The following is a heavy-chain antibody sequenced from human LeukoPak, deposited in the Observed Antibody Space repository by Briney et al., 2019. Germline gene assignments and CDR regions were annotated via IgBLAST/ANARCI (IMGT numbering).Heavy chain of an antibody. Sequence: PSETLSLTCTVSGGSISSDYWSWIRQPPGKGLEWIGYIYHSGSINYNPSLKSRVTISLDTSKNQFSLKLSSVTAADTAVYYCARGADYYDSSGYYSGLSWFDPWGQGTLVTVSS. CDR2: IYHSGSI. CDR1: GGSISSDY. D-gene: IGHD3-22*01. CDR3: ARGADYYDSSGYYSGLSWFDP. J-gene: IGHJ5*02. V-gene: IGHV4-59*01.